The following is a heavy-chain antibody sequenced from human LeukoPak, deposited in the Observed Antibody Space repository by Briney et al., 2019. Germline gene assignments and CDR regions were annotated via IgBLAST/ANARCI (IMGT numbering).Heavy chain of an antibody. CDR3: AKRGVVIRVILVGFHKEAYYFDS. Sequence: GGSLRLSCAVSGITLSNYGMSWVRQAPGKGLEWVAGISGSGGGANYADSVKGRFTISRDNPKNTLFLQMKSLRAEDTAVYFCAKRGVVIRVILVGFHKEAYYFDSWGQGALVTVSS. CDR1: GITLSNYG. V-gene: IGHV3-23*01. J-gene: IGHJ4*02. D-gene: IGHD3-22*01. CDR2: ISGSGGGA.